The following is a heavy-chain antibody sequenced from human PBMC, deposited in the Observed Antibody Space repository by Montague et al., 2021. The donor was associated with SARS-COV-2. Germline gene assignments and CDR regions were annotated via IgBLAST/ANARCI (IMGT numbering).Heavy chain of an antibody. V-gene: IGHV4-34*01. J-gene: IGHJ5*02. CDR1: GGSISSYY. Sequence: SETLSLTCTVSGGSISSYYWSWIRQPPGKGLEWIGEINHSGSTNYNPSLKSRVTISVDTSKNQFSLKLSSVTAADTAVYYCARGGYSSSWYGRRNWFDPWGQGTLVTVSS. CDR2: INHSGST. D-gene: IGHD6-13*01. CDR3: ARGGYSSSWYGRRNWFDP.